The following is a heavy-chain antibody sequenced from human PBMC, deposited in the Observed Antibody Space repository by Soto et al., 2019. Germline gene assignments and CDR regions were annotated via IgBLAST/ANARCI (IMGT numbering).Heavy chain of an antibody. CDR1: GFTFSSYA. J-gene: IGHJ6*02. Sequence: PGGPLRLCCSASGFTFSSYAMHWVRQAPGKGLEWVAVISYDGSNKYYADSVKGRFTISRDNSKNTLYLQMNSLRAEDTAVYYCARDRARYGSGSYGMDVWGQGTTVNVSS. V-gene: IGHV3-30-3*01. CDR2: ISYDGSNK. CDR3: ARDRARYGSGSYGMDV. D-gene: IGHD3-10*01.